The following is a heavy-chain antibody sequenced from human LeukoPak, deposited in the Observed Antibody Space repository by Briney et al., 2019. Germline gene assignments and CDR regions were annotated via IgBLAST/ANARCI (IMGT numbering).Heavy chain of an antibody. J-gene: IGHJ2*01. Sequence: GGSLRLSCAASGFTFSSYDMHWVRQATGKGLEWVSGIGTAGEIYYPGSVKGRFTTSRENAKNSLYLQMNSLRAGDTAVYYCARAGYSSSWYSRYFDLWGRGTLVTVSS. V-gene: IGHV3-13*01. CDR3: ARAGYSSSWYSRYFDL. CDR1: GFTFSSYD. CDR2: IGTAGEI. D-gene: IGHD6-13*01.